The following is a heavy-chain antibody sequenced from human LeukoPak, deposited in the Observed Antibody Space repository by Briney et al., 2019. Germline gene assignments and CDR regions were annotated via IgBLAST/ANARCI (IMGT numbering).Heavy chain of an antibody. CDR1: GYTFTSYY. D-gene: IGHD1-1*01. CDR3: ARDQGYPWNLDY. V-gene: IGHV1-46*01. Sequence: GASVKVSCKASGYTFTSYYMHWVRQAPGQGLEWMGIINPSGGSTSYAQKFRGRVTMTRDMSTSTVYMVLSSLRSEDTAVYYCARDQGYPWNLDYWGQGTLVTVSS. CDR2: INPSGGST. J-gene: IGHJ4*02.